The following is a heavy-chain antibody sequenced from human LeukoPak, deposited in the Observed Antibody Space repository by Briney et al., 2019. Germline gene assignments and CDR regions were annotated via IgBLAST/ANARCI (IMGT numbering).Heavy chain of an antibody. CDR1: GFTFSGSA. Sequence: GGSLRLSCAASGFTFSGSAMHWVRQASGKGLEWVGRIRGKANSYATAYAASVKGRFTISRNDSENTAYLQMNSLRTEDTAVYYCTQSRDGYNLADYWGQGTLVTVSS. J-gene: IGHJ4*02. CDR3: TQSRDGYNLADY. CDR2: IRGKANSYAT. V-gene: IGHV3-73*01. D-gene: IGHD5-24*01.